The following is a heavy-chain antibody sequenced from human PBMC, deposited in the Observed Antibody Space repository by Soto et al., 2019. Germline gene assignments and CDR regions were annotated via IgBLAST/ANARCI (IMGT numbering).Heavy chain of an antibody. CDR3: ARDWDTGSGHDY. Sequence: PGGSLRLSCAASGVTFSSYSINWVRKAPGKGLEWVSSISSSSSYIYYADSVKGRSTISRDNAKNSLYLQMNSLRAEDTAVYYCARDWDTGSGHDYWGQGTLVTVSS. D-gene: IGHD1-26*01. CDR2: ISSSSSYI. V-gene: IGHV3-21*01. J-gene: IGHJ4*02. CDR1: GVTFSSYS.